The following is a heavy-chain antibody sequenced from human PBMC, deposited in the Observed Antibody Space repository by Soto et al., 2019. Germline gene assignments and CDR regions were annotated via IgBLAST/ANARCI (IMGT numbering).Heavy chain of an antibody. D-gene: IGHD5-12*01. CDR2: IFSNDEK. CDR3: ARIQSGSGYDTANFEY. J-gene: IGHJ4*02. CDR1: GFSLSSTRMG. Sequence: SGPTLVNPTETLTLTCTVSGFSLSSTRMGVSWIRQSPGKALEWLAYIFSNDEKSYSTSLKRRLTISKDTSKSQVVLTMTNMDPVDTATYYCARIQSGSGYDTANFEYWGQGTLVTVSS. V-gene: IGHV2-26*01.